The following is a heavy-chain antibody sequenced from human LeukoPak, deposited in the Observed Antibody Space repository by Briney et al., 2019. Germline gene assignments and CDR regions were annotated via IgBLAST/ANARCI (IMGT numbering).Heavy chain of an antibody. CDR3: ALLGIAGDFDI. V-gene: IGHV3-74*03. D-gene: IGHD7-27*01. J-gene: IGHJ3*02. Sequence: PGTSLRLSCAASGFTFSSYWMHWVRQVPGKGLVWVARINDDGSTTTYADSVKGRFTISRDNAENTLYLQMNSLRVEDTAVYYCALLGIAGDFDIWGQGTMVTVSS. CDR2: INDDGSTT. CDR1: GFTFSSYW.